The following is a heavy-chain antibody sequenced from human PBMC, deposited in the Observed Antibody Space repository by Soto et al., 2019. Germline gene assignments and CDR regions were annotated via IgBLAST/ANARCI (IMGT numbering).Heavy chain of an antibody. CDR1: GYTFTNYA. CDR3: ARDPLAVPTLGTGIDS. Sequence: QVHLVQSGAEVKRPGASVRLSCRTSGYTFTNYALHWVRRAPGQGLEWMGWINPDSGNTKYSQKFQGRVTFTRDTSASAGYMDMSSLTSEATALYYCARDPLAVPTLGTGIDSWGQGTLLTVSS. J-gene: IGHJ5*01. V-gene: IGHV1-3*01. D-gene: IGHD6-13*01. CDR2: INPDSGNT.